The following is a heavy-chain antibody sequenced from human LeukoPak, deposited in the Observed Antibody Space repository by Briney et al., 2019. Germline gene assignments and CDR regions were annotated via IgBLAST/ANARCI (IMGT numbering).Heavy chain of an antibody. CDR1: GGTFTIYT. Sequence: ASVKVSCKASGGTFTIYTISWVRQAPGQGLEWMGRIIPYHGISNYPQKLQGRVTITPDKSTSTAYMYLSSLRSEDTAVYFCARPSAESQLLYSVGWFETWG. CDR3: ARPSAESQLLYSVGWFET. J-gene: IGHJ5*01. D-gene: IGHD2-2*02. CDR2: IIPYHGIS. V-gene: IGHV1-69*02.